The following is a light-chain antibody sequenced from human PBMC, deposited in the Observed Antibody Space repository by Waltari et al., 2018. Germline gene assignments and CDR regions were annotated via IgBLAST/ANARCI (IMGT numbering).Light chain of an antibody. CDR3: QQSYSTPPT. Sequence: IQMTQSPSSLSASGGKRVTITCRASQSISSYLNWYQQKPGKAPKLLIYAASSLQSGVPSRFSGSGSGTDFTLTISSLQPEDFATYYCQQSYSTPPTFGQGTKLEIK. V-gene: IGKV1-39*01. CDR1: QSISSY. J-gene: IGKJ2*01. CDR2: AAS.